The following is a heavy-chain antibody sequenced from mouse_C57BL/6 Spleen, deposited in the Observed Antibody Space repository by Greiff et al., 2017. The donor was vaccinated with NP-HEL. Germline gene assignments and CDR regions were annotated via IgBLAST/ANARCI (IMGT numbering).Heavy chain of an antibody. CDR2: INYDGSST. V-gene: IGHV5-16*01. Sequence: EVKLMESEGGLVQPGSSMKLSCTASGFTFSDYYMAWVRQVPEKGLEWVANINYDGSSTYYLDSLKSRFIISRDNAKNILYLQMSSLKSEDTATYYCARVPYYSPYFDYWGQGTTLTVSS. D-gene: IGHD2-12*01. CDR3: ARVPYYSPYFDY. CDR1: GFTFSDYY. J-gene: IGHJ2*01.